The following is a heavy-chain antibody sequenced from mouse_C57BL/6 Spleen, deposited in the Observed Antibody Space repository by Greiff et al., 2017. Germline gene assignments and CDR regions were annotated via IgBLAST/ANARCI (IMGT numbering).Heavy chain of an antibody. CDR2: ISDGGSYT. V-gene: IGHV5-4*01. D-gene: IGHD2-5*01. CDR1: GFTFSSYA. J-gene: IGHJ1*03. Sequence: EVKLVESGGGLVKPGGSLKLSCAASGFTFSSYAMSWVRQTPEKRLEWVATISDGGSYTYYPDNVKGRFTISRDNAKNNLYLQMSHLKSEDTAMYYCAREGSNSPWFDVWGTGTTVTVSS. CDR3: AREGSNSPWFDV.